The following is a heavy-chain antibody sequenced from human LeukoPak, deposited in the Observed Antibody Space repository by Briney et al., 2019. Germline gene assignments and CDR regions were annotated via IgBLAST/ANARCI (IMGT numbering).Heavy chain of an antibody. Sequence: SETPSLTCTVSGGSISSSSYYWGWIRQPPGKGLEWIGSIYYSGSTYYNPSLKSRVTISVDTSKNQFSLKLSSVTAADTAVYYCARQWGYCSSTSCYYYYGMDVWGQGTTVTVSS. V-gene: IGHV4-39*01. CDR3: ARQWGYCSSTSCYYYYGMDV. D-gene: IGHD2-2*01. CDR1: GGSISSSSYY. J-gene: IGHJ6*02. CDR2: IYYSGST.